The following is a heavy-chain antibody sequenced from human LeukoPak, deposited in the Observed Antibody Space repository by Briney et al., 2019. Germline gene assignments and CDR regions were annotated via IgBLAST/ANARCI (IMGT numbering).Heavy chain of an antibody. Sequence: GGSLRLSCAASEFTFSSYAMSWVRQAPGRGLEWVSGISGSGGSTSYADSVKGRFTISRDISKNTLYLQMNSLRAEDTAVYFCAKTYGDYIQRPLDYWGQGTLVTVSS. CDR1: EFTFSSYA. J-gene: IGHJ4*02. V-gene: IGHV3-23*01. CDR2: ISGSGGST. D-gene: IGHD4-17*01. CDR3: AKTYGDYIQRPLDY.